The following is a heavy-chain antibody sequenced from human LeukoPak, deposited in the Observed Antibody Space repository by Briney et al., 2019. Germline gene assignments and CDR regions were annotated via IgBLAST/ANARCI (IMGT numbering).Heavy chain of an antibody. D-gene: IGHD3-10*01. Sequence: SETLSLTCAVYGGSFSGYYWSWIRQPPGKGLEWIGEINHSGSTNYNPSLKSRVTISVDTSKNQFSLKLSSVTAADTAVYYCARCDYYGSGTHWGQGTLVTVSS. V-gene: IGHV4-34*01. CDR3: ARCDYYGSGTH. CDR2: INHSGST. CDR1: GGSFSGYY. J-gene: IGHJ4*02.